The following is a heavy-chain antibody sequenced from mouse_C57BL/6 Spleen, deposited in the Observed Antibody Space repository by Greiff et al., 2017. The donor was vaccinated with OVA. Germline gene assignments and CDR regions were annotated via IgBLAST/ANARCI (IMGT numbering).Heavy chain of an antibody. V-gene: IGHV1-80*01. Sequence: QVQLQQSGAELVKPGASVKISCAASGYAFSSYGMSWVQQRPGKGLEWIAKINTGDGYTNYTDKFKGKFTLSADKASSTAYMQISSLTSEDSAVYYCARHYGYCGYYAMGYWGQGITVTASS. D-gene: IGHD1-1*02. CDR3: ARHYGYCGYYAMGY. CDR1: GYAFSSYG. J-gene: IGHJ4*01. CDR2: INTGDGYT.